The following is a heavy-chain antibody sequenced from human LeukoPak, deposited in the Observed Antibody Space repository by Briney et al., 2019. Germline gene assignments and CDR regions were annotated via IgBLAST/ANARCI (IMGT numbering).Heavy chain of an antibody. CDR2: IVVGSGNT. D-gene: IGHD3-10*01. CDR3: AADRRGSGSLPSDP. CDR1: GFTFTSSA. V-gene: IGHV1-58*02. Sequence: ASVKVSCKASGFTFTSSAMQWVRQARGQRLEWIGWIVVGSGNTNYAQKFQERVTITRDMSTSTAYMELSSLRSEDTAVYYCAADRRGSGSLPSDPWGQGTLVTVSS. J-gene: IGHJ5*02.